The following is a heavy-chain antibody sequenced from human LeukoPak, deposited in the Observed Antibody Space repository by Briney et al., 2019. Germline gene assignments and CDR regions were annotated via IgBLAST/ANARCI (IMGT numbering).Heavy chain of an antibody. CDR1: GYTFTSYG. CDR2: ISAYNGNT. CDR3: ARAARYSSSPPYYGMDV. D-gene: IGHD6-6*01. J-gene: IGHJ6*02. Sequence: ASVKVSCKASGYTFTSYGISWVRQAPGQGLEWMGWISAYNGNTNYAQKLQGRVTMTTDTSTSTAYMELRSLRSDDTAVYYCARAARYSSSPPYYGMDVWGQGTTVTVSS. V-gene: IGHV1-18*01.